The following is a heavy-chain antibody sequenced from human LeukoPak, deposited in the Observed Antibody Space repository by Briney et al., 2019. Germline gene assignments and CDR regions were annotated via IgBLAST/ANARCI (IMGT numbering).Heavy chain of an antibody. CDR1: GFTFSSYA. Sequence: GGSLRLSCAASGFTFSSYAMSWVRQAPGKGLEWVSAISGSGGSTYYADSVKGRFTISRDNSKNTLYLQMNSLRAEDTAVYYCAKAAAYPKGGDYHFDYWGQGTLVTVSS. CDR2: ISGSGGST. CDR3: AKAAAYPKGGDYHFDY. J-gene: IGHJ4*02. D-gene: IGHD4-17*01. V-gene: IGHV3-23*01.